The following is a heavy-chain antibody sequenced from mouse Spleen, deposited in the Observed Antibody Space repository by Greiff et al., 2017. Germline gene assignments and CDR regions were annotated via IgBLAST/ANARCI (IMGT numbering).Heavy chain of an antibody. Sequence: QVHVKQSGAELARPGASVKMSCKASGYTFTSYTMHWVKQRPGQGLEWIGYINPSSSYTKYNQKFKDKATLTADKSSSTAYMQLSSLTYEDSAVYYCARDYGSSYSWFAYWGQGTLVTVSA. CDR3: ARDYGSSYSWFAY. CDR2: INPSSSYT. V-gene: IGHV1-4*01. D-gene: IGHD1-1*01. J-gene: IGHJ3*01. CDR1: GYTFTSYT.